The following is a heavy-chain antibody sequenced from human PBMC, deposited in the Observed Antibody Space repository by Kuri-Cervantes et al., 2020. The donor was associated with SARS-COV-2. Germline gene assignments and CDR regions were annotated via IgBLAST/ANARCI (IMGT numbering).Heavy chain of an antibody. Sequence: GESLKISCAASGFTFSSYGMHWVRQAPGKGLEWVAVIWYDGSNKYYADSVKGRFTISRDNSKNTLYLQMNSLRAEDTAVHYCAKDGCSSTSCYMGYYFDYWGQGTLVTVSS. D-gene: IGHD2-2*02. CDR1: GFTFSSYG. CDR2: IWYDGSNK. J-gene: IGHJ4*02. V-gene: IGHV3-33*06. CDR3: AKDGCSSTSCYMGYYFDY.